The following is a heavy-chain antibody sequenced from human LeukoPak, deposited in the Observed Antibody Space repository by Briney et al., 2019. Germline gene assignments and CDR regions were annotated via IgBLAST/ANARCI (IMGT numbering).Heavy chain of an antibody. V-gene: IGHV1-69*13. CDR2: IIPIFGTA. Sequence: GASVKVSCKASGGTFSSYAISWVRQAPGQGLEWTGGIIPIFGTANYAQKFQGRVTITADESTSTAYMELSSLRSGDTAVYYCASSVTDNWFDPWGQGTLVTVSS. CDR3: ASSVTDNWFDP. CDR1: GGTFSSYA. J-gene: IGHJ5*02.